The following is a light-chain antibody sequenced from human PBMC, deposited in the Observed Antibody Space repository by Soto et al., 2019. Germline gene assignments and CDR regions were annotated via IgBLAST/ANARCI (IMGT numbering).Light chain of an antibody. CDR3: SSYRSTSAQV. CDR2: EVT. J-gene: IGLJ1*01. V-gene: IGLV2-14*01. CDR1: SSDVGGYNY. Sequence: QSALTQPASVSGSPGQSITISCTGTSSDVGGYNYVSWYQQYPGKAPKLMIYEVTHRPSGVSNRFSGSKSGNTASLTISGLQAEDEANYYCSSYRSTSAQVFGTGTKLTVL.